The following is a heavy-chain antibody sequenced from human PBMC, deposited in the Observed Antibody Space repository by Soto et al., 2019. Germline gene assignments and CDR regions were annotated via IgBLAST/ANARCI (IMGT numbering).Heavy chain of an antibody. CDR3: ARVIRAAATRFAFDI. CDR2: IYYSGST. J-gene: IGHJ3*02. D-gene: IGHD6-25*01. V-gene: IGHV4-61*08. Sequence: PSETLSLTCTVSGGSISSGGYYWSWIRQHPGKGLEWIGYIYYSGSTNYNPSLKSRVTISVDTSKNQFSLKLSSVTAADTAVYYCARVIRAAATRFAFDIWGQGTMVTVSS. CDR1: GGSISSGGYY.